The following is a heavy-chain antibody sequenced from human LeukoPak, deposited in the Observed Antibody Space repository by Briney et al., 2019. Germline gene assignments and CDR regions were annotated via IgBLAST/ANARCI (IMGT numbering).Heavy chain of an antibody. CDR2: IYHSGST. D-gene: IGHD2-2*01. J-gene: IGHJ4*02. V-gene: IGHV4-38-2*02. Sequence: SETLSLTCTVSGYSISSGYYWGWIRQPPGKGLEWIGTIYHSGSTYYNPSLKSRVTISVDTSKNQLSLKLTSVTAADTAVYYCARVRGYCSSTICYRYYFDYWGQGTLVTVSS. CDR1: GYSISSGYY. CDR3: ARVRGYCSSTICYRYYFDY.